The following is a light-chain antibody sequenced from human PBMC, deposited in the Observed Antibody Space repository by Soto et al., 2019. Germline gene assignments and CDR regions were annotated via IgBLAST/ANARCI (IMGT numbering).Light chain of an antibody. CDR1: QSVSSSY. CDR3: QQYGSSSWT. CDR2: GAS. Sequence: EFILTQSPATLSLYPGERATLSCRASQSVSSSYLAWYQQKPGQAPRLLIYGASSRATGIPDRFSGSGSGTDFTLTISRLEPEDFAVYYCQQYGSSSWTFGQGTKVDIK. J-gene: IGKJ1*01. V-gene: IGKV3-20*01.